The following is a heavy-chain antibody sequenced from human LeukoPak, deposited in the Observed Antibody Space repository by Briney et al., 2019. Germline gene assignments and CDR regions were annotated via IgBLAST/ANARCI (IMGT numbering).Heavy chain of an antibody. D-gene: IGHD1-26*01. CDR1: GFTFSRYG. V-gene: IGHV3-33*05. CDR2: ISYDGSNI. J-gene: IGHJ4*02. Sequence: GRSLRLSCAASGFTFSRYGMHWVRQAPGKGLEWVSVISYDGSNIYYADSVKGRFTISRDNSKNTLYLQMNSLRAEDTAVYYCATGRVTVGAIREFVYWGQGRLV. CDR3: ATGRVTVGAIREFVY.